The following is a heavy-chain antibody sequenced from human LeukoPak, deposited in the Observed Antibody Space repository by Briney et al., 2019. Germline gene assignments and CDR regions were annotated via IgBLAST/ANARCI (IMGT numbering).Heavy chain of an antibody. D-gene: IGHD2-21*02. J-gene: IGHJ6*02. CDR2: ISYDGSNK. V-gene: IGHV3-30-3*01. CDR3: ASQLLAYCGGDCSSSDYYYGMDV. Sequence: PGGSLRLSCAASGFTFSSYAMHWVRQAPGKGLEWVAVISYDGSNKYYADSVKGRFTISRDNSKNTLYLQMNSLRAEDTAVYYCASQLLAYCGGDCSSSDYYYGMDVWGQGTTVTVSS. CDR1: GFTFSSYA.